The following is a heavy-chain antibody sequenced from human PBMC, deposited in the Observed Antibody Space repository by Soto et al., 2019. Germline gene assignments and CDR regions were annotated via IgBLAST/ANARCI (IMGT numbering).Heavy chain of an antibody. CDR3: ARVREGVQP. CDR2: LNDSGGT. J-gene: IGHJ1*01. Sequence: SETLALTCAVYGGSFSCYYWSWIRQPPGKGLEWIGELNDSGGTNYNASLKSRGRISADTSKNQFSLKLNFVTAADKAVYYCARVREGVQPWGHCTLVTDSS. CDR1: GGSFSCYY. V-gene: IGHV4-34*01.